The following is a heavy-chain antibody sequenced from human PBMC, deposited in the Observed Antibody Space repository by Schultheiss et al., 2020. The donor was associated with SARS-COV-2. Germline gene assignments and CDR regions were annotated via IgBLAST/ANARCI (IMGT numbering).Heavy chain of an antibody. D-gene: IGHD3-22*01. V-gene: IGHV3-11*01. CDR1: GGSFSDYY. CDR2: ISSSGSTI. CDR3: ARGYYDSSGPGTY. J-gene: IGHJ4*02. Sequence: LSLTCAVYGGSFSDYYMSWIRQAPGKGLEWVSYISSSGSTIYYADSVKGRFTISRDNAKNSLYLQMNSLRAEDTAFYYCARGYYDSSGPGTYWGQGTLVTVSS.